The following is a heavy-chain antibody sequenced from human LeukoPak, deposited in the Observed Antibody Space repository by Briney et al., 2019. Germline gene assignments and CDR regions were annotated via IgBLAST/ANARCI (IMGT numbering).Heavy chain of an antibody. J-gene: IGHJ3*02. V-gene: IGHV5-51*01. CDR3: ARNIVVVPAAMVPYAFDI. CDR1: GYSFTSYW. Sequence: GESLKISCKGSGYSFTSYWIGWVRQMPGKGLEWMGIIYPGDSDTRYSPSFQGQVTTSADKSISTAYLQWSSLKASDTAMYYCARNIVVVPAAMVPYAFDIWGQGTMVTVSS. CDR2: IYPGDSDT. D-gene: IGHD2-2*01.